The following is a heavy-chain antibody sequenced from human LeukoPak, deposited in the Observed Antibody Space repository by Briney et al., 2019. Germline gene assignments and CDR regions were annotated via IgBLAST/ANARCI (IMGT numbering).Heavy chain of an antibody. CDR2: INHSGST. J-gene: IGHJ4*02. Sequence: PSETLSLTCAVYGGSFSGYYWSWIRQPPGKGLEWIGEINHSGSTNYNPSLKSRVTISVDTSKNQFSLKLSSVTAADTAVYYCARIFLPGIGVLWFGELDSWGQGTLVTVSS. CDR3: ARIFLPGIGVLWFGELDS. D-gene: IGHD3-10*01. V-gene: IGHV4-34*01. CDR1: GGSFSGYY.